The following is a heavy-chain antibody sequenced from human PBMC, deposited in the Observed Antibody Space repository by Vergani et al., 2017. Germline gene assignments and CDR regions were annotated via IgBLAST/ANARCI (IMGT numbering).Heavy chain of an antibody. D-gene: IGHD4-17*01. V-gene: IGHV1-69-2*01. Sequence: EIRLVQSGAEVKKPGATMKISCKVSVYTFTDHCMHWVKQAPGKGLEWMGLVDPEDGETIYAEKFKGRVTIAADTSTDTAHLELSSLRSEDTAVYYCATPQTVTTGGMEVWGQGTTVIVSS. J-gene: IGHJ6*02. CDR3: ATPQTVTTGGMEV. CDR1: VYTFTDHC. CDR2: VDPEDGET.